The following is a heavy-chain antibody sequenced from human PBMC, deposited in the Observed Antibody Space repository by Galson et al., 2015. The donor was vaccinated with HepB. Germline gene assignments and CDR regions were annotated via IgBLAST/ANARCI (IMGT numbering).Heavy chain of an antibody. D-gene: IGHD3-22*01. CDR2: IKSKTDGGTT. V-gene: IGHV3-15*01. Sequence: SLRLSCAASGFTFSNAWMSWVRQAPGKGLEWVGRIKSKTDGGTTDYAAPVKGRFTISRDDSKSTLYLQMNSLKTEDTAVYYCTTERDYYDSSGYYDYFDYWGQGTLVTVSS. CDR1: GFTFSNAW. CDR3: TTERDYYDSSGYYDYFDY. J-gene: IGHJ4*02.